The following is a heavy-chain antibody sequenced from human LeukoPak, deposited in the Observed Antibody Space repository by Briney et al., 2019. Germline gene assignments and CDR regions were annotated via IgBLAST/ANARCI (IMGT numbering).Heavy chain of an antibody. Sequence: SETLSLTCTVSGGSINGYYWSWIRQPPGKGLEWIAYIYYTGSTNYNPSLKSRVTISVDTSRNQFSLRLSSVTAADTAVYYCARKADYGWFDPWGQGTLVTVSS. CDR3: ARKADYGWFDP. CDR2: IYYTGST. CDR1: GGSINGYY. J-gene: IGHJ5*02. D-gene: IGHD4-17*01. V-gene: IGHV4-59*01.